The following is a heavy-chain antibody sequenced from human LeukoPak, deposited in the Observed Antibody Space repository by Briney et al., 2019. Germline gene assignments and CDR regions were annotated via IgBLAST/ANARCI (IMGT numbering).Heavy chain of an antibody. J-gene: IGHJ4*02. V-gene: IGHV3-23*01. D-gene: IGHD6-19*01. Sequence: PAGSPRLSCAASGFTFSSYAMSWVRQAPGKGLEWVSAISGSGGSTYYADSVKGRFTISRDNSKNTLYLQMNSLRAEDTAVYYCAKAVAGPTGEFDYWGQGTLVTVSS. CDR1: GFTFSSYA. CDR2: ISGSGGST. CDR3: AKAVAGPTGEFDY.